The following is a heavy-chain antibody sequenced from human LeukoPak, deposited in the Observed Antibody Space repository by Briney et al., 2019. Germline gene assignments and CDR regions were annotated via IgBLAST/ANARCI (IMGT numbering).Heavy chain of an antibody. CDR1: GFTFDDYA. CDR2: ISWNSGSI. J-gene: IGHJ4*02. V-gene: IGHV3-9*01. D-gene: IGHD3-22*01. CDR3: AKEGYYYYSSGYSPGYFDY. Sequence: PGRSLRLSCAASGFTFDDYAMHWVRQAPGKGLEWVSGISWNSGSIGYADSVKGRFTISRDNAKNSLYLQMNSLRAEDTALYYCAKEGYYYYSSGYSPGYFDYWGQGTLVTVSS.